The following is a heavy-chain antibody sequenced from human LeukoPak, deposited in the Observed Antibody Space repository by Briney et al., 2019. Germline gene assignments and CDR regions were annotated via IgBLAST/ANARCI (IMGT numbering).Heavy chain of an antibody. V-gene: IGHV4-34*01. D-gene: IGHD3-10*01. J-gene: IGHJ4*02. CDR2: INHSGST. CDR3: ARRVARGVKDY. Sequence: SETLSLTCAVYGGSFSGYYWSWIRQPPGKGLEWIGEINHSGSTNYNPSLKSRVTISVDTSKNQFSLKLSSVTAADTAVYYCARRVARGVKDYWGQGTLVTVSS. CDR1: GGSFSGYY.